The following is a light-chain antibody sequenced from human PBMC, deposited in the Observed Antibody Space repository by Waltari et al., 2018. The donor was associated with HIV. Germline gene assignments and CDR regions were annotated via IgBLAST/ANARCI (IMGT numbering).Light chain of an antibody. J-gene: IGLJ3*02. V-gene: IGLV2-23*01. CDR1: RYGWDYKL. CDR3: CSYAGSSNWV. Sequence: SGPTPPGSGSGASGPAVPLPLHWSSRYGWDYKLVSRYQQHPGKAPKLMIYEGINRPSGVSNRFSGSKSGNTASLTISGLQAEDEADYYCCSYAGSSNWVFGGGTKLTVL. CDR2: EGI.